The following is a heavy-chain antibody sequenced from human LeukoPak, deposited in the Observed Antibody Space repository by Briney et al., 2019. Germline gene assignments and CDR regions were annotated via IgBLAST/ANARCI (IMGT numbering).Heavy chain of an antibody. CDR3: ARDRTHDYGDYGRYFDL. J-gene: IGHJ2*01. CDR2: ISNDGSNK. V-gene: IGHV3-30*04. Sequence: GRSLRLSCAASGFSFTYYAMHWVRRAPGRGLEWVAVISNDGSNKYYADSVKGRFTISRDNSKNTLYLQMNSLRAEDTAVYYCARDRTHDYGDYGRYFDLWGRGALVTVSS. D-gene: IGHD4-17*01. CDR1: GFSFTYYA.